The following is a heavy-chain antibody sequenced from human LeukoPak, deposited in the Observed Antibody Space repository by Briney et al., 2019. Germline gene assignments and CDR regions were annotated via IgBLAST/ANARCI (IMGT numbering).Heavy chain of an antibody. CDR2: ISSGGST. V-gene: IGHV3-23*01. CDR3: AKDTYSTSPYYFDY. CDR1: GFMFSDYY. D-gene: IGHD1-26*01. J-gene: IGHJ4*02. Sequence: PGGSLRLSCAASGFMFSDYYMSWIRQAPGKGLKWVSGISSGGSTYYADSVKGRFTISRDNSKNTLYPQMNSLRAEDTAVYYCAKDTYSTSPYYFDYWGQGTLVTVSS.